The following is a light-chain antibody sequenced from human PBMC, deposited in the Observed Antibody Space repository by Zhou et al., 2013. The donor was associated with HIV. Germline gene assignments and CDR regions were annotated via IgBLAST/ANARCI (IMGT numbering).Light chain of an antibody. V-gene: IGLV2-14*03. CDR1: SSDVGGYDY. Sequence: QSALTQPASVSGSPGQSITIPCTGTSSDVGGYDYVSWYQHHPGKAPKLMIYDVSKRPSGVSDRFSGSKSGNTASLTISGLQAEDEADYYCSSYTDSNXYVEFGVGTK. J-gene: IGLJ2*01. CDR2: DVS. CDR3: SSYTDSNXYVE.